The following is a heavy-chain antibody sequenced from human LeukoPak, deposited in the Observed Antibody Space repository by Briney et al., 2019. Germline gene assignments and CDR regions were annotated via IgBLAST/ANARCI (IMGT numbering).Heavy chain of an antibody. CDR1: GGSINNYY. CDR3: ARTPIYYFDNSGYYN. D-gene: IGHD3-22*01. Sequence: NPSVTLSLNCTVSGGSINNYYWIWLRQPAGKGLVWIGLSYNSGSTSYNPTLNSRVTLSVHTSKKQFSLRLSSATAAEPAVYYCARTPIYYFDNSGYYNWGQGTLVTVSS. J-gene: IGHJ4*02. CDR2: SYNSGST. V-gene: IGHV4-4*07.